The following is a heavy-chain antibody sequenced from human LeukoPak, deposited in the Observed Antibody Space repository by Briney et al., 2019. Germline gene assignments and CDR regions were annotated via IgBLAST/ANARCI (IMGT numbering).Heavy chain of an antibody. J-gene: IGHJ4*02. D-gene: IGHD2-2*01. V-gene: IGHV1-18*01. CDR1: GYTFTSYG. CDR3: ASCSSGTFPCVY. Sequence: ASVKVSCKASGYTFTSYGISWVRQAPGQGLEWMGWISAYNGNTNYAQKLQGRVTMTTDTSTSTAYMELRSLRSDDTAVYYCASCSSGTFPCVYWGQGTLVTVSS. CDR2: ISAYNGNT.